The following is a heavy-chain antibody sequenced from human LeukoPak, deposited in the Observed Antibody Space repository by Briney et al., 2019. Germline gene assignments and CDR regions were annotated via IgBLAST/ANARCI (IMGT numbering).Heavy chain of an antibody. D-gene: IGHD3-16*02. CDR2: IIPIFGTA. CDR1: LGTFSSYA. Sequence: ASVKVSSKPYLGTFSSYAVSWVRPAPGQGLEWMGGIIPIFGTANYAQKFQGRVTITTDESNSTAYMELSSLRSEDTAVYYCARDPIMITFGGVIVRRNYFDYWGQGTLVTVSS. V-gene: IGHV1-69*05. CDR3: ARDPIMITFGGVIVRRNYFDY. J-gene: IGHJ4*02.